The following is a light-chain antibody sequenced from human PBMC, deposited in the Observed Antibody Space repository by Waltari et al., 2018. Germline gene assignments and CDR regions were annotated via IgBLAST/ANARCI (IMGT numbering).Light chain of an antibody. V-gene: IGKV3-11*01. Sequence: EIVLTQSPATLSLSPGARATLSCRASQSVGRFLAWYQQKPGQAPRLLIYDASNRATGIPDRFSASGSGTDFTLTLSSLEPEDFAVYFCQQRSTWPYSFGQGTRLEIK. CDR3: QQRSTWPYS. J-gene: IGKJ2*03. CDR2: DAS. CDR1: QSVGRF.